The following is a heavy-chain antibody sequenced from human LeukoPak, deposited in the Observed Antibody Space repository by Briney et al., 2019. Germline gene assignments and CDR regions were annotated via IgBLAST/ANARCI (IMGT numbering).Heavy chain of an antibody. CDR1: GFTVSSNY. D-gene: IGHD2/OR15-2a*01. CDR2: IYSGGTT. Sequence: GGSLRLSCADSGFTVSSNYMSWVRQAPGKGLEWISVIYSGGTTYYGDSVKGRFTISRDNSKNTLYLQMNSLRAEDTAVYYCAKYPPFDSTNWFDPWGQGTLVTVSS. J-gene: IGHJ5*02. V-gene: IGHV3-66*01. CDR3: AKYPPFDSTNWFDP.